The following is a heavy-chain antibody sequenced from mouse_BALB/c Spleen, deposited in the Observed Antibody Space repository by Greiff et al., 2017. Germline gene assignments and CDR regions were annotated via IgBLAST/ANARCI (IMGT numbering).Heavy chain of an antibody. CDR2: IYPGDGDT. Sequence: QVQLQQSGAELVRPGSSVKISCKASGYAFSSYWMNWVKQRPGQGLEWIGQIYPGDGDTNYNGKFKGKATLTADKSSSTAYMQLSSLTSEDSAVYFCAKGSSGLTWFAYWGQGTLVTVSA. D-gene: IGHD3-1*01. V-gene: IGHV1-80*01. J-gene: IGHJ3*01. CDR1: GYAFSSYW. CDR3: AKGSSGLTWFAY.